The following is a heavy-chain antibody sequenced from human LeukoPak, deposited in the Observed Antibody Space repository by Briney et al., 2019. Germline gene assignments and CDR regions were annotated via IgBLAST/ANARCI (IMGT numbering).Heavy chain of an antibody. Sequence: SVKVSCKASGGTFSSYAISWVRQAPGQGREWRGGIIPLFGTANYAQKFQGRVTITTDESTSTAYMELSSLRSEDTAVYYCARATSYSSGWDDAFDIWGQGTMVTVSS. CDR3: ARATSYSSGWDDAFDI. D-gene: IGHD6-19*01. CDR1: GGTFSSYA. CDR2: IIPLFGTA. V-gene: IGHV1-69*05. J-gene: IGHJ3*02.